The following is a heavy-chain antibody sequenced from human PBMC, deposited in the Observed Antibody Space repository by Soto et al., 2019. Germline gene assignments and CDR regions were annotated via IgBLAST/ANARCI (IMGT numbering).Heavy chain of an antibody. CDR3: ERQRIAASGTLVDY. V-gene: IGHV4-39*01. Sequence: PCQTLSLPCIVSADSINSTNYYWGWIRQPPGQGLEWIASIYFSGSTYNHPSLKSRLTVSVDTSKSQFSLKLSSMTAADTALYYCERQRIAASGTLVDYLGQGSLVIVSS. CDR2: IYFSGST. CDR1: ADSINSTNYY. D-gene: IGHD6-13*01. J-gene: IGHJ4*02.